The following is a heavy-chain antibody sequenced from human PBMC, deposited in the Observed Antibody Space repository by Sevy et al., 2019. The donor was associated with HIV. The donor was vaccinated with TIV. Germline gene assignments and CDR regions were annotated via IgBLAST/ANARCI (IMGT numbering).Heavy chain of an antibody. D-gene: IGHD3-3*01. CDR2: IYYSGST. CDR1: GGSISSYY. Sequence: SETLSLTCTVSGGSISSYYWSWIRQPPGKGLEWIGYIYYSGSTNYNPSLRSRVTISLDTTKNQFSRKLNSVTAADTAVYYCGRGSHDLWSGSPPNYYYYMDVWGKGTTVTVSS. V-gene: IGHV4-59*01. J-gene: IGHJ6*03. CDR3: GRGSHDLWSGSPPNYYYYMDV.